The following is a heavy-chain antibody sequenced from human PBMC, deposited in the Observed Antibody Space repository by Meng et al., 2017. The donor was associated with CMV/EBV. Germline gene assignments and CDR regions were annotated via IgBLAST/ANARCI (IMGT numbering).Heavy chain of an antibody. CDR1: GFTSSRSW. J-gene: IGHJ5*02. V-gene: IGHV3-74*01. Sequence: ASGFTSSRSWIHWVLQVTVKGLVWVSRISGDGSSTSYADSVKGRFTISRDNAKNTLYLQMNSLRGEDTAVYYCARGSGYGANWFDPWGQGTLVTVSS. CDR2: ISGDGSST. CDR3: ARGSGYGANWFDP. D-gene: IGHD3-22*01.